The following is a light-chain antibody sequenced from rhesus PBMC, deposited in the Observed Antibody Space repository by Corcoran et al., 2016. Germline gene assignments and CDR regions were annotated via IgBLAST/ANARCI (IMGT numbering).Light chain of an antibody. CDR1: QVITNC. Sequence: DIQMTQSPSSLSVSVGERVTITCRAIQVITNCLNWSQQQPGKAPKLLCYSANRLESGVPSRYRGSGSRTEFTFTINSLQPEGFATYYCRPFSRLPLTFGGGTKVKIK. J-gene: IGKJ4*01. V-gene: IGKV1-32*01. CDR3: RPFSRLPLT. CDR2: SAN.